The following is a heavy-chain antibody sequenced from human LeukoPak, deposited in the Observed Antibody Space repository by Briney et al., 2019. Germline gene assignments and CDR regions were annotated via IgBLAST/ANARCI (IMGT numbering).Heavy chain of an antibody. Sequence: PGGSLRLSCAASGFTFSSYGMHWVRQAPGKGLEWVAVIWYDGSNKYYADSVKGRFTISRDNAKNTVYLQMNSLRVEDTAVHYCARVYETNGYLYWGQGSLVTVSS. V-gene: IGHV3-33*01. CDR1: GFTFSSYG. D-gene: IGHD3-22*01. CDR3: ARVYETNGYLY. CDR2: IWYDGSNK. J-gene: IGHJ4*02.